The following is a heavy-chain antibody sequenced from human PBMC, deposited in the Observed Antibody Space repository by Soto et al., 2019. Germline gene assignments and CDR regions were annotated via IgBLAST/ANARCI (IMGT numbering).Heavy chain of an antibody. CDR1: GFTFSASV. Sequence: EVQLLENGGGLVQPGGSLRLSCAASGFTFSASVMSWVRQAPGKGLEWVSSISNSGANTYYADPVKGRFTISRDNSNNTLSLQMNSLRAEDTALYYCARRGSIFPLYYYFMDLWGKGTTVTVSS. J-gene: IGHJ6*03. CDR2: ISNSGANT. D-gene: IGHD6-13*01. V-gene: IGHV3-23*01. CDR3: ARRGSIFPLYYYFMDL.